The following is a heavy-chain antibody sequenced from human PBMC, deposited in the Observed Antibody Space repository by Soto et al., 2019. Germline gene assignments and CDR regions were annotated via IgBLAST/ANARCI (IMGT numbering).Heavy chain of an antibody. D-gene: IGHD1-26*01. Sequence: QITLKESGPTLVKPTQTLTLTCTFSRFTLITSGVGVGWIRQPPGKALEWLAHIYWDDDKRYSPSLKSRLTXTXXTSKNQVVLTMTNMDPVDTARYLCARLYGGSYFDYWGQGSLVTVSS. CDR3: ARLYGGSYFDY. J-gene: IGHJ4*02. V-gene: IGHV2-5*02. CDR2: IYWDDDK. CDR1: RFTLITSGVG.